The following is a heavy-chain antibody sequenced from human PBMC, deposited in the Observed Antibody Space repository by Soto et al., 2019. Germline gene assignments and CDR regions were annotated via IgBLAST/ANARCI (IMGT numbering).Heavy chain of an antibody. CDR2: IIPVLGTP. V-gene: IGHV1-69*19. CDR3: ASSVGMDNILNYYGMHV. J-gene: IGHJ6*01. CDR1: GGTFTSTA. D-gene: IGHD1-1*01. Sequence: QVLLVQSSAEVKKPGASVKVSCKASGGTFTSTAFSWVRQAPGQGLEWMGGIIPVLGTPNYAQKFQARLTVTADASTTTGYIELSSLSSDDTAVYYCASSVGMDNILNYYGMHVWGQGTTVTVSS.